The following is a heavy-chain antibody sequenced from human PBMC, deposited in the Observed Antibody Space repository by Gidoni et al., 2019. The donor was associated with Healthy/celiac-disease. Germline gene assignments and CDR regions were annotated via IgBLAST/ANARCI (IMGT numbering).Heavy chain of an antibody. J-gene: IGHJ6*02. D-gene: IGHD6-6*01. V-gene: IGHV1-69*02. CDR2: IIPILGIA. CDR1: GGTFSSYT. CDR3: ARGRGEGIAARHYYYGMDV. Sequence: QVQLVQSGAEVKKPGSSVKVSCKASGGTFSSYTISWVRQAPGQGLEWMGRIIPILGIANYAQKFQGRVTITADKSTSTAYMELSSLRSEDTAVYYCARGRGEGIAARHYYYGMDVWGQGTTVTVSS.